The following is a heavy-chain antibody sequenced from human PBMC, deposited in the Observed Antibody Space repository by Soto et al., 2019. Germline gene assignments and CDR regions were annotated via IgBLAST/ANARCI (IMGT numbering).Heavy chain of an antibody. CDR1: GFNVSAYT. Sequence: QVKLVESGGGVVQPGRSLRLSCAASGFNVSAYTMHWVRQAPGKGLEWVAVISSDGNHKYYTDSVKGRFTISRDTSTNTLYLQMNSLRAEDTAVYYCARWEQPLFDYWGQGTLVTXSS. J-gene: IGHJ4*02. D-gene: IGHD1-26*01. CDR3: ARWEQPLFDY. V-gene: IGHV3-30-3*01. CDR2: ISSDGNHK.